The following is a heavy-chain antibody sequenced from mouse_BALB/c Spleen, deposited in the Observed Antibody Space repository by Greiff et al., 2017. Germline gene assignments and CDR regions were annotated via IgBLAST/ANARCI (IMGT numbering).Heavy chain of an antibody. D-gene: IGHD1-1*01. CDR3: TRSTTTVEGWFAY. V-gene: IGHV1S81*02. J-gene: IGHJ3*01. Sequence: QVQLQQSGPELVKPGASVKISCKASGYSFTSYYMYWVKQRPGQGLEWIGGINPSNGGTNFNEKFKSKATLTVDKSSSTAYMQLSSLTSEDSAVYYCTRSTTTVEGWFAYWGQGTLVTVSA. CDR2: INPSNGGT. CDR1: GYSFTSYY.